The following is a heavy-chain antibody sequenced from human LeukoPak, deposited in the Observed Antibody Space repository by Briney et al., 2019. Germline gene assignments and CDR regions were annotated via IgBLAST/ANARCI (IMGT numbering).Heavy chain of an antibody. CDR1: VFTFSSYW. CDR3: ARDCYSSGSDY. J-gene: IGHJ4*02. CDR2: IKQDGSEK. Sequence: GGSLRPSCAASVFTFSSYWMSWVRQAPGKGLEWVANIKQDGSEKYYVDSVKGRFTISRDNAKNSLYLQMNSLRAEDTAVYYCARDCYSSGSDYWGQGTLVTVSS. V-gene: IGHV3-7*01. D-gene: IGHD6-19*01.